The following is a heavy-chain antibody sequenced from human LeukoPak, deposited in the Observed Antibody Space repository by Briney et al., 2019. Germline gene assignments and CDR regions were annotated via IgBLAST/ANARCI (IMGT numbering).Heavy chain of an antibody. J-gene: IGHJ3*02. CDR3: ARDHGYYYDSSGLRAFDI. Sequence: GGSLRLSCAASGFTXXSYAMHWVRQAPXXXXXXVAVIXXXGSNKYYADSVKGRFTISRDNSKNTLYLQMNSLRAEDTAVYYCARDHGYYYDSSGLRAFDIWGQGTMVTVSS. V-gene: IGHV3-30-3*01. CDR2: IXXXGSNK. CDR1: GFTXXSYA. D-gene: IGHD3-22*01.